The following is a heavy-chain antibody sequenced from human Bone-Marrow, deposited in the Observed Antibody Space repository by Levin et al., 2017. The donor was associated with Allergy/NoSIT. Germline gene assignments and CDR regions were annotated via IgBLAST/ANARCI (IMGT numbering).Heavy chain of an antibody. CDR1: GFDFSGYA. Sequence: SLKISCAASGFDFSGYAMHWVRQAPGEGLEWAAAMWSDGRSKFYADSVEGRFTISRDDSKSTLYLQMNRLTVEDTAVYYCARGGGGDLSGLWQWGQGTLVTVSS. CDR3: ARGGGGDLSGLWQ. V-gene: IGHV3-33*01. J-gene: IGHJ4*02. CDR2: MWSDGRSK. D-gene: IGHD3-10*01.